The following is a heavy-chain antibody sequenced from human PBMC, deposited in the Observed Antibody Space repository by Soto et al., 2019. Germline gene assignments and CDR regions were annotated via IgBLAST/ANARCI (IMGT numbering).Heavy chain of an antibody. D-gene: IGHD2-2*01. CDR1: GFTFSSYG. CDR3: ARAEVIVVPAATDYYYYGMDV. J-gene: IGHJ6*02. CDR2: IWYDGSNK. Sequence: GGSLRLSCAASGFTFSSYGMHWVRQAPGKGLEWVAVIWYDGSNKYYADSVKGRFTISRDNSKNTLYLQMNSLRAEDTAVYYCARAEVIVVPAATDYYYYGMDVWGQGTTVTVSS. V-gene: IGHV3-33*01.